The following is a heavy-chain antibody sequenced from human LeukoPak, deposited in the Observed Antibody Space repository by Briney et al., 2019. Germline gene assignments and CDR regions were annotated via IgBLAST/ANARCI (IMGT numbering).Heavy chain of an antibody. V-gene: IGHV1-69*06. D-gene: IGHD3-22*01. CDR2: IIPIFGTA. Sequence: SVKVSCKASGGTFSSYAISWVRQAPGQGLEWMGGIIPIFGTANYAQTFQGRVTITADKSTSTAYMELSSLRSEDTAVYYCAADYYDSSGYYDSFRAFDIWGQGTMVTVSS. J-gene: IGHJ3*02. CDR3: AADYYDSSGYYDSFRAFDI. CDR1: GGTFSSYA.